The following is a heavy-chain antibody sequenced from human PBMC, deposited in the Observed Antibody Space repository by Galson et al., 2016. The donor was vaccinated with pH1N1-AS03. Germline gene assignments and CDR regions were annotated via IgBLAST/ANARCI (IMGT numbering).Heavy chain of an antibody. D-gene: IGHD6-6*01. J-gene: IGHJ5*02. CDR2: IKEDGSEK. Sequence: AASGFTFGSYWMSWVRQAPGKGLEWVANIKEDGSEKSYVDSVKGRFTISRDNSKNSLYLQMNSLRVEDTALYYCARYGSSPWFDPWGQGTLVTVSS. CDR3: ARYGSSPWFDP. V-gene: IGHV3-7*01. CDR1: GFTFGSYW.